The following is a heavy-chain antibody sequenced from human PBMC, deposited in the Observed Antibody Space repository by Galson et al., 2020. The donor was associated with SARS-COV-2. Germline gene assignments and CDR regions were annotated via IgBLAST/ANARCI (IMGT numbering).Heavy chain of an antibody. CDR3: AGVRREGELPGAFGI. J-gene: IGHJ3*02. CDR2: ISSSSSYI. Sequence: RESLKISCAASGFTFSSYSMNWVRQAPGKGLEWVSSISSSSSYIYYADSVKGRFTISRDNAKNSLYLQMNSLRAEDTAVYYCAGVRREGELPGAFGIWGQGTMVTGSS. CDR1: GFTFSSYS. V-gene: IGHV3-21*01. D-gene: IGHD1-26*01.